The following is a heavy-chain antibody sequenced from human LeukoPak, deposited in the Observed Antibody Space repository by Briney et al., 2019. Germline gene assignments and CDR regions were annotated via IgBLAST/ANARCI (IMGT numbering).Heavy chain of an antibody. Sequence: PGESLSLTCTVSGGSISSYYWSWIRQPPGKGLEWIGYIYYSGSTNYNPSLKSRVTISVDTSRNQFSLKLRSVTAADTAVYYSARYDYYYGMDVSGQGTTVTVS. CDR1: GGSISSYY. CDR2: IYYSGST. CDR3: ARYDYYYGMDV. V-gene: IGHV4-59*01. J-gene: IGHJ6*02.